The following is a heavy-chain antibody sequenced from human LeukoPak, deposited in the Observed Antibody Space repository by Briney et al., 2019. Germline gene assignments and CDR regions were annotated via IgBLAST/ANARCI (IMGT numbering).Heavy chain of an antibody. CDR1: GGTFSSYA. D-gene: IGHD2-8*01. CDR3: ARSSIPRYCTNGVCYTGFDP. CDR2: IIPIFGTA. Sequence: ASVKVSCKASGGTFSSYAISWVRQAPGQGLEWMGGIIPIFGTANYAQKFQGRVTITTDESTSTAYMELCSLRSEDTAVYYCARSSIPRYCTNGVCYTGFDPWGQGTLVTVSS. J-gene: IGHJ5*02. V-gene: IGHV1-69*05.